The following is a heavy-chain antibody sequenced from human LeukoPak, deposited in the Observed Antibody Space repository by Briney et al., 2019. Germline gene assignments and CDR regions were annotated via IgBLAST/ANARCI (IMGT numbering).Heavy chain of an antibody. V-gene: IGHV4-59*12. Sequence: PSETLSLTCTVSGGSISSYYWSWIRQPPGKGLEWIGCIYYSGSTDYNPSLKSRVTISVDTSKNQFSLKLSSVTAADTAVYYCASSGWYAGDFDYWGQGTLVTVSS. D-gene: IGHD6-19*01. CDR2: IYYSGST. CDR3: ASSGWYAGDFDY. J-gene: IGHJ4*02. CDR1: GGSISSYY.